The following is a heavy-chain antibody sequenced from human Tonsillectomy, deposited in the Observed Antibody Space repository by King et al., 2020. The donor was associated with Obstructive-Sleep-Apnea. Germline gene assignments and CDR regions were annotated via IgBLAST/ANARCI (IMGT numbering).Heavy chain of an antibody. V-gene: IGHV4-59*11. J-gene: IGHJ4*02. CDR2: IYYSGST. CDR1: GDSIRSHW. D-gene: IGHD1-26*01. CDR3: ARDITQVGSTFYFDY. Sequence: QLQESGPGLVKPSETLSLACSVSGDSIRSHWWSWIRQSPGKELEWIGCIYYSGSTTYNPSLESRVTMSVDTSKNQFSLRLTSVTAADTAVYYCARDITQVGSTFYFDYWGQGILVTVSS.